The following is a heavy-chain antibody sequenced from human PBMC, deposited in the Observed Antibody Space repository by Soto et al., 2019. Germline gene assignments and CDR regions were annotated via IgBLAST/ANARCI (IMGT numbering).Heavy chain of an antibody. D-gene: IGHD5-12*01. J-gene: IGHJ4*02. CDR1: GGSISSYY. Sequence: PSETLSLTCTVSGGSISSYYWSWIRQPPGKGLEWIGYIYYSGSTNYNPSLKSRVTMSVDTSKNQLSLKLSSVTAADTAVYYCARYGYRYPARFFACWRQGTRVTAS. CDR2: IYYSGST. CDR3: ARYGYRYPARFFAC. V-gene: IGHV4-59*08.